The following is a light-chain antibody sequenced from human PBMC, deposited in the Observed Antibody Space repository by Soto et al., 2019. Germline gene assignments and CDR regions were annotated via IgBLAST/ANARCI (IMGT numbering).Light chain of an antibody. CDR2: GAS. J-gene: IGKJ5*01. V-gene: IGKV3-20*01. CDR1: QSVSSSY. Sequence: EIVLTQSPGTLSLTPAERATLSCRASQSVSSSYLGWYQQKPGQAPRLLIFGASNRATGIPDRFSGSGSGTDFTLTISRLEPEDFAVYYCQRYGSSPRTFGQGTRLEIK. CDR3: QRYGSSPRT.